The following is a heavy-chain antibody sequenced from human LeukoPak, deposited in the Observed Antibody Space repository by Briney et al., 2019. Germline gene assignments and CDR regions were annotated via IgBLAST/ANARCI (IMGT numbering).Heavy chain of an antibody. CDR3: ARAPGGGYYDFWSGYYPWYFDY. V-gene: IGHV3-30-3*01. CDR1: GFTFSSYA. D-gene: IGHD3-3*01. Sequence: PGRSLRLSCAASGFTFSSYAMHWVRQAPGKGREWVAVISYDGSNKYYADSVKGRFTISRDNSKNTLYLQMNSLRAEDTTVYYCARAPGGGYYDFWSGYYPWYFDYWGQGTLVTVSS. CDR2: ISYDGSNK. J-gene: IGHJ4*02.